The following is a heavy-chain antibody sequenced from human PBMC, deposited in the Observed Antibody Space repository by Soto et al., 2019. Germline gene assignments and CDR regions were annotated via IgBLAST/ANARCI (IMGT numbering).Heavy chain of an antibody. CDR2: VHHTKGA. Sequence: SETLSLTCVVSDKSISKDIWWNWVRQPPGQGLEWIGEVHHTKGALYNPALRSRVTVSADLFNSKIFLEVHSLGAADTAVYYCARERLEALKNILPYFDNWGQGSLVTVSS. J-gene: IGHJ4*02. CDR3: ARERLEALKNILPYFDN. D-gene: IGHD2-21*01. V-gene: IGHV4-4*02. CDR1: DKSISKDIW.